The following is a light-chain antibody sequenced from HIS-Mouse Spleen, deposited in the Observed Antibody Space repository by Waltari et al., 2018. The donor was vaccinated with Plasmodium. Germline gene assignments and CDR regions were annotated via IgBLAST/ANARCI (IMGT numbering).Light chain of an antibody. CDR1: QSVSSY. V-gene: IGKV3-11*01. Sequence: EIVLTQSPATLSLSPGERATLSCRASQSVSSYLAWYQQKPAQAPRLLIYDASNRATGIPDMFSVSGSGTDFTLTISSLEPEDFAVYYCQQRSNWPPLTFGGGTKVEIK. CDR3: QQRSNWPPLT. CDR2: DAS. J-gene: IGKJ4*01.